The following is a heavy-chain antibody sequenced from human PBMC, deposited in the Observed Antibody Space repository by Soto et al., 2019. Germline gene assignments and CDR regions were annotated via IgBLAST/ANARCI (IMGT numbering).Heavy chain of an antibody. V-gene: IGHV3-9*01. CDR3: AKMAYYYDSSGYRGVCDI. CDR2: INWNGGRI. J-gene: IGHJ3*02. D-gene: IGHD3-22*01. CDR1: GFTFADYA. Sequence: PGGSLRLSCVVSGFTFADYAMHWVRQAPGKGLEWVSAINWNGGRIGYADSVKGRFTISRDNAKNSLYLQMNSLRTEDTALYFCAKMAYYYDSSGYRGVCDIWGQGTMVTVSS.